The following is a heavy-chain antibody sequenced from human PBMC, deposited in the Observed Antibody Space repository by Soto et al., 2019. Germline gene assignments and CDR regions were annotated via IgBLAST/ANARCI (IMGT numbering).Heavy chain of an antibody. CDR2: IIPIFGTA. D-gene: IGHD3-10*01. V-gene: IGHV1-69*01. CDR3: ARDSAYGSGSYYTNWFDP. J-gene: IGHJ5*02. Sequence: QVQLVQSGAEVKKPGSSVKVSCKASGGTFSSYATSWVRQAPGQGLEWMGGIIPIFGTANYAQKFQGRVTITADESTSTAYMELSSLRSEDTAVYYCARDSAYGSGSYYTNWFDPWGQGTLVTVSS. CDR1: GGTFSSYA.